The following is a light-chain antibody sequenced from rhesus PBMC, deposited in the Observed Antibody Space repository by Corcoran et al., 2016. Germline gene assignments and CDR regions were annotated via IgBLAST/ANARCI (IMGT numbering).Light chain of an antibody. CDR2: KAS. J-gene: IGKJ2*01. CDR1: QGISSW. V-gene: IGKV1-21*01. Sequence: DIQMTQSPSSLSASVGDRVTITCRASQGISSWLAWYQQKPGKAPKLLIYKASSLQSGVPSRFSGSGSGTEFHLTISSMHSEDFATYYCQQYNSAPYSFGQGTKVEI. CDR3: QQYNSAPYS.